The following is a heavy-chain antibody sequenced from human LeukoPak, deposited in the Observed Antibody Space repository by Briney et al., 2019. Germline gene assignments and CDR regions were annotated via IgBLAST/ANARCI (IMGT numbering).Heavy chain of an antibody. CDR1: GFTFSDYS. D-gene: IGHD5-24*01. V-gene: IGHV3-48*01. CDR3: ARDYKYAFDN. J-gene: IGHJ4*02. Sequence: GRSLRLSCAASGFTFSDYSMNWVRQAPGKGLEWISYIGIDSGNTNYADSVKGRFTISGNKAKNSLYLQMNSLRVEDTAVYYCARDYKYAFDNWGQGTLVTVSS. CDR2: IGIDSGNT.